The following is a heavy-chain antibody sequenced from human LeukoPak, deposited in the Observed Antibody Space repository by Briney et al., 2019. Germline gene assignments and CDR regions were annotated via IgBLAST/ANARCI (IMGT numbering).Heavy chain of an antibody. J-gene: IGHJ4*02. CDR1: GYTFTSYG. V-gene: IGHV1-18*01. Sequence: ASVKVSCKASGYTFTSYGINWVRQAPGQGREGMGWISAYNGNTNYAQKLQGRVTMTTDPSTSTAYMELRSLRSDDTGVYYCARSIVGSSWYYFDCWGQGTLVTVSS. D-gene: IGHD6-13*01. CDR2: ISAYNGNT. CDR3: ARSIVGSSWYYFDC.